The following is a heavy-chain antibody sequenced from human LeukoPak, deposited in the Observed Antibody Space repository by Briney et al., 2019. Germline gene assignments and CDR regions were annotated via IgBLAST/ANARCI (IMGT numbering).Heavy chain of an antibody. Sequence: GGSLRLSCAASGFTFSSYSMNWVRQAPGKGLEWVSSSSSSSSYIYYADSVKGRFTISRDNAKNSLYLQMNSLRAEDTAVYYCARVITMVRGGLDYYYYGMDAWGQGTTVTVSS. J-gene: IGHJ6*02. CDR2: SSSSSSYI. CDR1: GFTFSSYS. D-gene: IGHD3-10*01. CDR3: ARVITMVRGGLDYYYYGMDA. V-gene: IGHV3-21*01.